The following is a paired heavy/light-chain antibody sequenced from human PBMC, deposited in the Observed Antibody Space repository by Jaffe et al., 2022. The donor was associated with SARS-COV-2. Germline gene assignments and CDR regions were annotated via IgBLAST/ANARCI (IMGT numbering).Heavy chain of an antibody. Sequence: EVQLLESGGGFIQPGGSLRLSCAASGFTFSSYAMSWVRQAPGKGLEWVSTISGSGGNTYYADSVKGRFTISRDNSKNTLYLHMNSLRAEDTAIYYCAKDGEWELLTYYFDSWGQGTLVTVSS. CDR2: ISGSGGNT. V-gene: IGHV3-23*01. D-gene: IGHD1-26*01. CDR3: AKDGEWELLTYYFDS. CDR1: GFTFSSYA. J-gene: IGHJ4*02.
Light chain of an antibody. CDR1: QSVLYSSNNKNY. CDR3: QQYYSTPWT. V-gene: IGKV4-1*01. CDR2: WAS. Sequence: DIVMTQSPDSLAVSLGERATINCKSSQSVLYSSNNKNYLAWYQQKPGQPPKLLIYWASTRESGVPDRFSGSGSGTDFTLTISSLQAEDVAVYYCQQYYSTPWTFGQGAKVEIK. J-gene: IGKJ1*01.